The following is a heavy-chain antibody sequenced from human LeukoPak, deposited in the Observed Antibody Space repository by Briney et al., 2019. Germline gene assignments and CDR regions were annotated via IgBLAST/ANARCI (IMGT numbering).Heavy chain of an antibody. D-gene: IGHD3-10*01. CDR3: ACLWGFRTAGGDY. V-gene: IGHV4-61*02. J-gene: IGHJ4*02. CDR1: GGSINSGSYY. Sequence: SSETLSLTCTVSGGSINSGSYYWSWIRQPAGKGLEWIGRIYTSGSTNYNPSLKSRVTISVATSKNQFSLKLSSVTAADTAVYYCACLWGFRTAGGDYWGQGTLVTVSS. CDR2: IYTSGST.